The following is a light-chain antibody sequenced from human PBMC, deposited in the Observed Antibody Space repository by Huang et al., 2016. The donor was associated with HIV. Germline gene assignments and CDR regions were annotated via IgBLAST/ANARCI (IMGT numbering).Light chain of an antibody. CDR1: QSINHNY. Sequence: EIVLTQSPGTLSLSPGEGATLSCRASQSINHNYLAWFQQKPGQPPRLLIYVASSRATGVPDRFTGSGSGTDFNLTISRLETEDFAMYFCQHYGTSPQTFGQGTKLEIK. CDR2: VAS. V-gene: IGKV3-20*01. J-gene: IGKJ2*01. CDR3: QHYGTSPQT.